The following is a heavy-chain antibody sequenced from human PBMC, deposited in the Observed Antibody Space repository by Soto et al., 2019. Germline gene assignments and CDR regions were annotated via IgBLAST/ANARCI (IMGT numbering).Heavy chain of an antibody. CDR3: ARGPEVIDY. V-gene: IGHV1-8*01. J-gene: IGHJ4*02. CDR1: GYTFTSYD. Sequence: ASVKVSCKASGYTFTSYDINWVRQATGQGLEWMGWMNPNSGNTDYAQKLQGRVTMTTNTSTSTAYMELRSLRSDDTAVYYCARGPEVIDYLCQGTLVTVSS. CDR2: MNPNSGNT. D-gene: IGHD2-21*01.